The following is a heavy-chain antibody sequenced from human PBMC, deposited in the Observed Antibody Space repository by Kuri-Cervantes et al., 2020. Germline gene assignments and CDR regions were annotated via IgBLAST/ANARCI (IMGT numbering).Heavy chain of an antibody. CDR2: IIPIFGTA. J-gene: IGHJ4*02. Sequence: SVKVSCKASGGTFSSYAISWVRQAPGQGLEWMGGIIPIFGTANYAQKFQGRVTITTDESTSTAYMELSSLRSDDTAVYYCARGDYYDSSGYFDYWGQGTLVTVSS. V-gene: IGHV1-69*05. D-gene: IGHD3-22*01. CDR3: ARGDYYDSSGYFDY. CDR1: GGTFSSYA.